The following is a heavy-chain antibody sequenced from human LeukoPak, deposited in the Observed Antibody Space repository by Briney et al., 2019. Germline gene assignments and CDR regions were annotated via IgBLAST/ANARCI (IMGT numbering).Heavy chain of an antibody. CDR1: GFTFNNYG. J-gene: IGHJ4*02. D-gene: IGHD1-26*01. CDR3: VRGSGSYFSGSFDY. CDR2: ISYDGSNK. V-gene: IGHV3-30*03. Sequence: GGSLRLSCAASGFTFNNYGIHWVRQAPGKGLEWVAVISYDGSNKYYADSVKGRFTISRDNSKNTVDLQMNSLRAEDTAVYYCVRGSGSYFSGSFDYWGQGTLVTVSS.